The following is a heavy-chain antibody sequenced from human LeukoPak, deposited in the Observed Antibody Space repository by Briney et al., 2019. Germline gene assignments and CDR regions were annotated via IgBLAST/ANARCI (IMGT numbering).Heavy chain of an antibody. CDR2: IKRDGSEK. CDR3: ARVYTGNRWHFDY. D-gene: IGHD2-2*02. Sequence: GRSLRLSCAASGFTFSSYGMHRVRQAPGKGLECVANIKRDGSEKYYVDSVKGRFTIFRDDAKSSLYLQMNSLRAEDTAVYFCARVYTGNRWHFDYWGQGTLVTVSS. V-gene: IGHV3-7*03. CDR1: GFTFSSYG. J-gene: IGHJ4*02.